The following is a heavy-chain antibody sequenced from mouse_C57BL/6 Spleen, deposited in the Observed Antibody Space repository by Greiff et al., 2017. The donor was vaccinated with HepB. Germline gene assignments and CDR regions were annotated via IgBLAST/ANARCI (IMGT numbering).Heavy chain of an antibody. CDR3: ARDGYYGPFDY. Sequence: EVKLVESGGGLVKPGGSLKLSCAASGFTFSSYAMSWVRQTPEKRLEWVATISDGGSYTYYPDNVKGRFTISRDNAKNNLYLQMSHLKSEDTAMYYCARDGYYGPFDYWGQGTTLTVSS. J-gene: IGHJ2*01. D-gene: IGHD1-2*01. CDR2: ISDGGSYT. CDR1: GFTFSSYA. V-gene: IGHV5-4*01.